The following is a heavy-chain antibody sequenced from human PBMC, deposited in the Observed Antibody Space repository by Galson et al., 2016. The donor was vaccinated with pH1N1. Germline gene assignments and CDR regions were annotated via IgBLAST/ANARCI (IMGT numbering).Heavy chain of an antibody. V-gene: IGHV3-30*04. CDR1: GFTFTSYA. J-gene: IGHJ4*02. D-gene: IGHD5-12*01. CDR3: ARDSEYSGHEGFH. Sequence: SLRLSCAASGFTFTSYAMHWVRQAPGKGLEWVAVILYDGTNEYYADSGKGRFTISRDKTQSTVYLQMNSLRTEDTAVYYCARDSEYSGHEGFHWAQGTLVTVSS. CDR2: ILYDGTNE.